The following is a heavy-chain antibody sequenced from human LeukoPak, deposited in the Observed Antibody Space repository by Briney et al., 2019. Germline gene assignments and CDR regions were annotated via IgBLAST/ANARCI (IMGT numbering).Heavy chain of an antibody. CDR1: GFTFSSYW. CDR3: ARGGNGITMVRGVIPFDP. CDR2: IKQDGSEK. V-gene: IGHV3-7*03. Sequence: GGSLRLSCAASGFTFSSYWMSWVRQAPGKGLEWVANIKQDGSEKYYVDSVKGRFTISRDNAKNSLYLQMNSLRAEDTAVYYCARGGNGITMVRGVIPFDPWGQGTLVTVSS. D-gene: IGHD3-10*01. J-gene: IGHJ5*02.